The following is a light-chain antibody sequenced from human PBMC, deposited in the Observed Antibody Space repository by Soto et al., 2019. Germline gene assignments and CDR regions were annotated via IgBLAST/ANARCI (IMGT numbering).Light chain of an antibody. CDR3: QSYDSSLSGSGVV. CDR2: GNS. CDR1: SSNIGAGYD. Sequence: QSVLTQAPSESGAPGQRVTISCTGSSSNIGAGYDVHWYQQLPGTAPKLLIYGNSNRPSGVPDRFSGSKSGTSASLAITGLQAEDEADYYCQSYDSSLSGSGVVFGGGTKVTVL. V-gene: IGLV1-40*01. J-gene: IGLJ2*01.